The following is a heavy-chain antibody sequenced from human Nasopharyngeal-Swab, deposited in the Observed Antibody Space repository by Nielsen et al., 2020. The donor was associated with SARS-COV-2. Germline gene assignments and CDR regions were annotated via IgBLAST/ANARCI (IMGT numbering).Heavy chain of an antibody. D-gene: IGHD1-26*01. V-gene: IGHV3-48*01. Sequence: WIRQPPGKGLEWVSYISSSSNTIYYANSVKGRFTISRDNARDSLCLQMSSLRAEDTAVYYCARDQGYSGGYGYWGQGTLVTVSS. J-gene: IGHJ4*02. CDR2: ISSSSNTI. CDR3: ARDQGYSGGYGY.